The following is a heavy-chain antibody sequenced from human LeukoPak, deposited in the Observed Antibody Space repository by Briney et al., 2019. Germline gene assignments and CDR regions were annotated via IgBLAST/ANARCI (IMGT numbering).Heavy chain of an antibody. D-gene: IGHD3-22*01. V-gene: IGHV1-18*01. CDR1: GYTFTSYG. J-gene: IGHJ3*02. CDR3: ARARPLDYYDSSGWNDAFDI. CDR2: ISAYNGNT. Sequence: GASVKVSCKASGYTFTSYGISWVRQAPGQGLEWMGWISAYNGNTNYAQKLQGRVTMTTDTSTSTAYMELRSLRSDDTAVYYCARARPLDYYDSSGWNDAFDIWGQGTMVTVSS.